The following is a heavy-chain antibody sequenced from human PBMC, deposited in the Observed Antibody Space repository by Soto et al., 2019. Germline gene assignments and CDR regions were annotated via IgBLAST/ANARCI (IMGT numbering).Heavy chain of an antibody. J-gene: IGHJ6*02. CDR3: ARAAPGAYYYYGMDV. Sequence: QVQLVESGGGVVQPGRSLRLSCAASGFTFSGYAMHWVRQAPGKGLEWVAVISYDGSNKYYADSVKGRFTISRDNSKNTLYLQMNSLRAEDTAVYYCARAAPGAYYYYGMDVWGQGTTVTVSS. V-gene: IGHV3-30-3*01. CDR1: GFTFSGYA. CDR2: ISYDGSNK.